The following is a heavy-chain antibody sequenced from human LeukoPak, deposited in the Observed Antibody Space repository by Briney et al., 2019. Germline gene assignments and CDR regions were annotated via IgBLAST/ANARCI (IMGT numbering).Heavy chain of an antibody. CDR3: ARQSTVAWAFDI. V-gene: IGHV4-39*01. D-gene: IGHD4-23*01. Sequence: PSESLSLACAVSGGSISTSNYYWGWIRQPPGKGLEWVGSIYFSGTTYYNPSLKSRVAISLDTSKNQFSLKLRAVTIADTAVYYCARQSTVAWAFDIWGQGTMVTVSS. CDR1: GGSISTSNYY. J-gene: IGHJ3*02. CDR2: IYFSGTT.